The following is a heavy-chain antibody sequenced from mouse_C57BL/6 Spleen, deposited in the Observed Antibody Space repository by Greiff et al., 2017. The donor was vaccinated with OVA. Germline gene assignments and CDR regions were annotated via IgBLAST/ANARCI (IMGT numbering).Heavy chain of an antibody. V-gene: IGHV1-72*01. CDR1: GYTFTSYW. CDR2: IDPNSGGT. CDR3: ARTSSYYGYAMDY. J-gene: IGHJ4*01. Sequence: QVQLQQPGAELVKPGASVKLSCKASGYTFTSYWMHWVKQRPGRGLEWIGRIDPNSGGTKYNEQFKSKATLTVDKPSSTAYMQLISLTSEDSAVYYCARTSSYYGYAMDYWGQGTSVTVSS. D-gene: IGHD2-10*01.